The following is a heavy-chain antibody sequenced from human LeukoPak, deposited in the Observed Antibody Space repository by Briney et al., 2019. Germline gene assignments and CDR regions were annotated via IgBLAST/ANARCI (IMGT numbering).Heavy chain of an antibody. CDR1: GGSFSGYY. CDR3: AREWVVIGYFDY. V-gene: IGHV4-34*01. D-gene: IGHD2-21*01. Sequence: KPSETLSLTCAVYGGSFSGYYWSWIRQPAGKGLEWIGEINHSGSTNYNPSLKSRVTISVDTSKNQFSLKLSSVTAADTAVYYCAREWVVIGYFDYWGQGTLVTVSS. CDR2: INHSGST. J-gene: IGHJ4*02.